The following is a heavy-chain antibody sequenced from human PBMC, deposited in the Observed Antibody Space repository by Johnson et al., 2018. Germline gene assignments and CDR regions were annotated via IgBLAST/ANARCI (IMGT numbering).Heavy chain of an antibody. CDR3: AKDRLSYCSGGTCYLTAFDI. CDR1: GFTFEDYA. Sequence: VQLVQCGGGLVQPGGSLRLSCAASGFTFEDYAIHWVRQSPGKGLEWVSGISWNSGSIGYADSVKGRFTISRDNSKNTLYLQMNSLRAEDTAVYCCAKDRLSYCSGGTCYLTAFDIWGQGTMVTVSS. D-gene: IGHD2-15*01. CDR2: ISWNSGSI. J-gene: IGHJ3*02. V-gene: IGHV3-9*01.